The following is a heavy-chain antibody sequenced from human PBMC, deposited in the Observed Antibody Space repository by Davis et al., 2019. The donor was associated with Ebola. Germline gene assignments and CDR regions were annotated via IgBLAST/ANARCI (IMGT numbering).Heavy chain of an antibody. Sequence: PGGSLRLSCAASGFTFSSYAMSWVRQAPGKGLEWVSAISGSGSSTYYADSVKGWFTISRDNSKNTLSLQMNSLRPEDTAVYYCARDVGTGGSNWYGVFSWGQGTLVTVSS. D-gene: IGHD3-10*01. CDR1: GFTFSSYA. V-gene: IGHV3-23*01. CDR2: ISGSGSST. CDR3: ARDVGTGGSNWYGVFS. J-gene: IGHJ5*02.